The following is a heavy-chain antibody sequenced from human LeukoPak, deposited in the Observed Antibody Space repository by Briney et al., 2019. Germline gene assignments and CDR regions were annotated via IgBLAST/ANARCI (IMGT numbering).Heavy chain of an antibody. CDR3: VTDSIAGAT. CDR1: GYTLTELS. J-gene: IGHJ4*02. Sequence: ASVKVSCKVSGYTLTELSMHWVRQAPGKGLEWMGGFDREDGETIFAQRFQGRVTMTEDTSTDTAYMELSSLRSEDTAVYYCVTDSIAGATWGQGTLVTVSS. V-gene: IGHV1-24*01. D-gene: IGHD1-26*01. CDR2: FDREDGET.